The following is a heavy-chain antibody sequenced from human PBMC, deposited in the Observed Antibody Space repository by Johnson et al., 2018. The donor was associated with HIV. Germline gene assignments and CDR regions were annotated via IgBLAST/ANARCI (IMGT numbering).Heavy chain of an antibody. Sequence: VHLVESGGGLVQPGGSLRLSCAASGFTFSSYWMHWVRQAPGKGLVWVSRINSDGSSTSYADSVKGRFTISRDNAKNTLYLQINSLRAEDTAVYYCAREGDGYNYDAFDIWGQGTMVTVSS. D-gene: IGHD5-24*01. V-gene: IGHV3-74*01. CDR3: AREGDGYNYDAFDI. CDR2: INSDGSST. CDR1: GFTFSSYW. J-gene: IGHJ3*02.